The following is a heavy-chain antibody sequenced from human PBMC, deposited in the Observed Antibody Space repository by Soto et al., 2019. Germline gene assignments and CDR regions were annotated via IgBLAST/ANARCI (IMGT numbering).Heavy chain of an antibody. Sequence: QVQLVQSGAEVKKPGSSVKVSCKASGGTFSSYAISGVRQAPGQGLEWMGGIIPIFGTANYAQKFQGRVTITADESTSTAYMELSSLRSEDTAVYYCARDHGSAGYQRYYFDYWGQGTLVTVSS. V-gene: IGHV1-69*12. CDR2: IIPIFGTA. CDR3: ARDHGSAGYQRYYFDY. CDR1: GGTFSSYA. D-gene: IGHD3-10*01. J-gene: IGHJ4*02.